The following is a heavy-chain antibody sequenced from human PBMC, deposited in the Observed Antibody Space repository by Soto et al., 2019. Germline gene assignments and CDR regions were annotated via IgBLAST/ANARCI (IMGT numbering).Heavy chain of an antibody. CDR2: IYYSGST. D-gene: IGHD3-22*01. CDR3: ARTASPAPFYDASADFER. J-gene: IGHJ5*02. V-gene: IGHV4-30-4*01. CDR1: GGSISNDNYY. Sequence: QVQLQESGPGLVKPSQTLSLTCTVSGGSISNDNYYWSWIRQSPGKGLEWIAYIYYSGSTYYHPSLKSRLTISVDPSKNQFSLKLSSVTAADTAVYYCARTASPAPFYDASADFERWGQGTLVTVSS.